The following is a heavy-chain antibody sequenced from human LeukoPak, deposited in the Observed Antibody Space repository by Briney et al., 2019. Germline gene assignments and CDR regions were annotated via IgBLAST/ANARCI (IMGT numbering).Heavy chain of an antibody. V-gene: IGHV3-30-3*01. J-gene: IGHJ6*02. Sequence: GGSLRLSCAASGFTFSSYAMHWVRQAPGKGLEWVAVISYDGSNKYYADSVKGRFTISRDNSKNTLYLQMNSLRAEDTAVYYCARGGYCSGGSCYFLGNYYYYGMDVWGQGTTVTVSS. D-gene: IGHD2-15*01. CDR1: GFTFSSYA. CDR2: ISYDGSNK. CDR3: ARGGYCSGGSCYFLGNYYYYGMDV.